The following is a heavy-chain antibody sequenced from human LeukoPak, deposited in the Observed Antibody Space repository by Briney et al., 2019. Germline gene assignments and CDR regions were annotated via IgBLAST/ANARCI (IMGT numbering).Heavy chain of an antibody. CDR1: GYSISSGCY. V-gene: IGHV4-38-2*02. CDR3: ARQYLDYYDSSGYYYFDY. CDR2: IYYSGST. D-gene: IGHD3-22*01. J-gene: IGHJ4*02. Sequence: SETLSLTCTVSGYSISSGCYWGWIRQPPGKGLEWIGSIYYSGSTYYNPSLKSRVTISVDTSKNQFSLKLSSVTAADTAVYYCARQYLDYYDSSGYYYFDYWGQGTLVTVSS.